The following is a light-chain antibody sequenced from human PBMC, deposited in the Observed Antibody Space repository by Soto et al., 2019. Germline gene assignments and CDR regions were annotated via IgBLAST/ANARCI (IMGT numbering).Light chain of an antibody. V-gene: IGLV1-40*01. CDR1: SSNIGAGYD. CDR2: GNS. CDR3: QSYDSSLSYA. J-gene: IGLJ1*01. Sequence: QSVLTQPPSVSGAPGQRVTIYCTGSSSNIGAGYDVHWYQQLPGTAPKLLIYGNSNRPSGVPDRFSGSKSGTSASLAITGLQAEDEADYYCQSYDSSLSYAFGTGTKLTVL.